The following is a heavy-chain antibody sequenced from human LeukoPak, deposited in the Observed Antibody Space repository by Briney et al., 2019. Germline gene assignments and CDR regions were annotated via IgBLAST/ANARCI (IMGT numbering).Heavy chain of an antibody. Sequence: GESLKISCKGSGYSFTNYWIAWVRQMPGKGLEWMGIIYPGDSDTRYSPSFQGQVTISVDKSISTAYLQWNSLKASDTAIYYCARQGWEPVTMIVVALDHWGQGTLVTVSP. CDR3: ARQGWEPVTMIVVALDH. D-gene: IGHD3-22*01. J-gene: IGHJ4*02. CDR1: GYSFTNYW. CDR2: IYPGDSDT. V-gene: IGHV5-51*01.